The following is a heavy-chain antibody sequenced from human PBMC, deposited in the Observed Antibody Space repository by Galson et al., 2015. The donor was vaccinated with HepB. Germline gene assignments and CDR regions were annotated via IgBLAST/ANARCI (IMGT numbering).Heavy chain of an antibody. Sequence: LRLSCAASGFTFSEYWMTWVRQAPGKGLEWVANIKQDESEKDYVDSVKGRFTISRDNAKNSLYLQMNSLRVEDTAVYYCARGPGVRYSSGWYAFEYWGQGTLVTVSS. V-gene: IGHV3-7*03. CDR3: ARGPGVRYSSGWYAFEY. J-gene: IGHJ4*02. CDR2: IKQDESEK. D-gene: IGHD6-19*01. CDR1: GFTFSEYW.